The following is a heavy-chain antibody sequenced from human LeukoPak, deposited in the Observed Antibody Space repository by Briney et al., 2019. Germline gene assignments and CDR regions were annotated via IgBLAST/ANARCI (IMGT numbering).Heavy chain of an antibody. CDR3: TRLPAT. Sequence: PGGSLRLSCAASGFTFSGSAMHWVRQASGKGLEWVGRIRRKANSYATAYAASVKGRFTISTDDSKNTAYLQMNSLKTEITAVYYCTRLPATLGQGTLVTVPS. V-gene: IGHV3-73*01. CDR1: GFTFSGSA. J-gene: IGHJ5*02. D-gene: IGHD6-25*01. CDR2: IRRKANSYAT.